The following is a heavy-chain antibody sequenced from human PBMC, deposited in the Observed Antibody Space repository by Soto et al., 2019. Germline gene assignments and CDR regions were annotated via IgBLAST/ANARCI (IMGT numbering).Heavy chain of an antibody. Sequence: SGPTVVNPTRPLTLTCSFSGFSLSTNQMRVTWIRQPPGKALEWLARIDWDNDQFYNPSLRTRLTISKDTSKSQVVLTLTNVDPADTATYYCARTMQKWQVLEFWGQGTLVTVSS. CDR3: ARTMQKWQVLEF. CDR1: GFSLSTNQMR. V-gene: IGHV2-70*04. CDR2: IDWDNDQ. D-gene: IGHD6-19*01. J-gene: IGHJ1*01.